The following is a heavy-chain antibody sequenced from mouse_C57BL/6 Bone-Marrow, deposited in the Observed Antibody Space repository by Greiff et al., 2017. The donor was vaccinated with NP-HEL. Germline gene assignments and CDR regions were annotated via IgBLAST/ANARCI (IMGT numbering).Heavy chain of an antibody. J-gene: IGHJ3*01. Sequence: EVQVVESGPGLVKPSQSLSLTCSVTGYSITSGYYWNWIRQFPGNKLEWMGYISYDGSNNYNPSLKNRISITRDTSKNQFFLKLNSVTTEDTATYYCAREGTAHAYWGQGTLVTVSA. V-gene: IGHV3-6*01. CDR3: AREGTAHAY. CDR2: ISYDGSN. CDR1: GYSITSGYY. D-gene: IGHD3-2*02.